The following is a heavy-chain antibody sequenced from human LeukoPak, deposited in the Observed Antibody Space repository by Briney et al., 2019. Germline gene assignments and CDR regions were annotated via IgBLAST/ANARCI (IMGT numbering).Heavy chain of an antibody. J-gene: IGHJ4*02. CDR3: ARQIASAGTAGFDF. Sequence: SETLSLTCTVSGGSISGYYWSWIRQPAGKGLEWIGRIYSTGSTNYNPSHKSRVTMSEDTSKNQFSLRLRSVTAADTAVYYCARQIASAGTAGFDFWGQGALVTVSS. D-gene: IGHD6-13*01. V-gene: IGHV4-4*07. CDR1: GGSISGYY. CDR2: IYSTGST.